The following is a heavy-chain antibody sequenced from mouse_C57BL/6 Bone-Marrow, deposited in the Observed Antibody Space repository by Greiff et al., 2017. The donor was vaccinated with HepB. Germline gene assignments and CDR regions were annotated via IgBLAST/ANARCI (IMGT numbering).Heavy chain of an antibody. CDR2: IWTGGGT. D-gene: IGHD1-1*01. V-gene: IGHV2-9-1*01. CDR1: GFSLTSYA. J-gene: IGHJ4*01. Sequence: VQLQQSGPGLVAPSQSLSITCTVSGFSLTSYAISWVRQPPGKGLEWLGVIWTGGGTNYNSALKSRLSISKDNSKSQVFLKMNSLQTDDTARYYCARKRYGSSPYYAMDYWGQGTSVTVSS. CDR3: ARKRYGSSPYYAMDY.